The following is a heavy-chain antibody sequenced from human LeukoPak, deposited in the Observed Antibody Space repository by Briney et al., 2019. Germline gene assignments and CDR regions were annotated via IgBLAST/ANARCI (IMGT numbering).Heavy chain of an antibody. D-gene: IGHD3-22*01. CDR2: IFYSGNT. CDR3: ARSSYYYDSSGPHPYNWFDP. V-gene: IGHV4-39*07. J-gene: IGHJ5*02. CDR1: GGSISRTSYC. Sequence: KASETLSLTCTVSGGSISRTSYCWGWIRQPPGEGLEWIGSIFYSGNTYYNPSLESRLTISVDTSKNQFSLKLSSVTAADTAVYYCARSSYYYDSSGPHPYNWFDPWGQGTLVTVSS.